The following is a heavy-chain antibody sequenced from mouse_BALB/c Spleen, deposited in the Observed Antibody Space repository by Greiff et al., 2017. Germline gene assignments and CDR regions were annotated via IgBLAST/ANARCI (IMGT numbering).Heavy chain of an antibody. J-gene: IGHJ3*01. CDR1: GFTFSSYT. CDR3: TREGGNYERAWFAY. D-gene: IGHD2-1*01. V-gene: IGHV5-6-4*01. Sequence: EVHLVESGGGLVKPGGSLKLSCAASGFTFSSYTMSWVRQTPEKRLEWVATISSGGSYTYYPDSVKGRFTISRDNAKNTLYLQMSSLKSEDTAMYYCTREGGNYERAWFAYWGQGTLVTVSA. CDR2: ISSGGSYT.